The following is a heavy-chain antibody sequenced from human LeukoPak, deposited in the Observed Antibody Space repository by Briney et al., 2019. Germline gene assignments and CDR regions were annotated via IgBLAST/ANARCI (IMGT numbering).Heavy chain of an antibody. CDR2: INWNGAWT. D-gene: IGHD3-22*01. CDR3: AGYYYDSSRGFDL. Sequence: PGGSLRLSCAASGFKFDDYGMSWVRQAPGKGLEWVCDINWNGAWTGYADSVKGRFTISRDNAKNSLYLQMNSLRAEGTALYYCAGYYYDSSRGFDLWGQGTLVIVSA. CDR1: GFKFDDYG. J-gene: IGHJ5*02. V-gene: IGHV3-20*04.